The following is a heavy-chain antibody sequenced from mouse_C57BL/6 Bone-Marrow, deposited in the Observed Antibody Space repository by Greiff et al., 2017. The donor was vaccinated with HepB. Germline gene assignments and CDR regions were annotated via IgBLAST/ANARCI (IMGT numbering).Heavy chain of an antibody. CDR1: GYTFTSYG. CDR3: ARGGPITTVVPNYFDY. V-gene: IGHV1-81*01. CDR2: IYPRSGNT. J-gene: IGHJ2*01. Sequence: VKLMESGAELARPGASVKLSCKASGYTFTSYGISWVKQRTGQGLEWIGEIYPRSGNTYYNEKFKGKATLTADKSSSTAYMELRSLTSEDSAVYFCARGGPITTVVPNYFDYWGQGTTLTVSS. D-gene: IGHD1-1*01.